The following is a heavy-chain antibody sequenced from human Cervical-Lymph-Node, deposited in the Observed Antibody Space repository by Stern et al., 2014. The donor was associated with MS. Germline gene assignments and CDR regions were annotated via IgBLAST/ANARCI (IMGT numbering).Heavy chain of an antibody. V-gene: IGHV1-18*04. J-gene: IGHJ6*02. D-gene: IGHD2-2*01. CDR3: ARLDIVVVPANPLLDYGMDV. Sequence: QVQLVQSGAEVKKPGASVKVSCKASGYTFTSYGISWVRPAPGQGLEWMGWISAYNGNTNYAQKLQGRVTMTTDTSTSTAYMELRSLRSDDTAVYYCARLDIVVVPANPLLDYGMDVWGQGTTVTVSS. CDR1: GYTFTSYG. CDR2: ISAYNGNT.